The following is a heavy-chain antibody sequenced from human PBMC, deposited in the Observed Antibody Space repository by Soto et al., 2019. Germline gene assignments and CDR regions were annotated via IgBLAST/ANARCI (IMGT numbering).Heavy chain of an antibody. CDR2: INPSGGST. V-gene: IGHV1-46*01. CDR1: GYTFTSYY. CDR3: EREGRSSYSSGWYYFDF. Sequence: GASVNVSFKASGYTFTSYYMHWVRQAPGQGLEWMGIINPSGGSTSYAQKFQGRVTMTRDTSTSTVYMELSSLRSEDTAVYYCEREGRSSYSSGWYYFDFWGQGTLVTVSS. J-gene: IGHJ4*02. D-gene: IGHD6-19*01.